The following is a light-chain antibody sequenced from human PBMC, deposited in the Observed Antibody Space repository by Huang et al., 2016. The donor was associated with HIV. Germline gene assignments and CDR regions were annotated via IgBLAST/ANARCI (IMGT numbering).Light chain of an antibody. J-gene: IGKJ4*01. CDR1: KSISSN. Sequence: EIVMMQSPATLSVSPGERATLSCRASKSISSNLAWYQQKPGQAPRLLMYGASTRATGIPATFSGSGSGTEFTLTISSLQSEDFAVYYCQQYDNWPPLTFGGGTKVEIK. CDR3: QQYDNWPPLT. V-gene: IGKV3D-15*01. CDR2: GAS.